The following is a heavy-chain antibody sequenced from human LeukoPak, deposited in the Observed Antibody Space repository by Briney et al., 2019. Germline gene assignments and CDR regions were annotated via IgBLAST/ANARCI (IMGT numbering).Heavy chain of an antibody. CDR2: INYSGST. D-gene: IGHD1-26*01. V-gene: IGHV4-59*01. J-gene: IGHJ4*02. CDR3: ATAEWENFYFDS. Sequence: PSETLSLTCTVSGGSISSYYWSWIRQPPGKGLEWIGYINYSGSTNYNTSLKSRVTISVDTSKNQFSLKLSSVTAADTAVYFCATAEWENFYFDSWGQGALVAVTS. CDR1: GGSISSYY.